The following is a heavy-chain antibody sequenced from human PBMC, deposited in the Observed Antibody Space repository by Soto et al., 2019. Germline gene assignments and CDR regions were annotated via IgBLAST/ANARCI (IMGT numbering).Heavy chain of an antibody. D-gene: IGHD1-1*01. CDR2: IIPKLGSA. J-gene: IGHJ4*02. CDR1: GGGNLRDYR. CDR3: ARIPFSNNYYYFDN. V-gene: IGHV1-69*13. Sequence: SVKVSCKASGGGNLRDYRTTWVRRAPGQGLEWMGGIIPKLGSANYAQNFQGRVTVTADESTNTVYMELRSLRSDDTAVYFCARIPFSNNYYYFDNWGQGTQVTVSS.